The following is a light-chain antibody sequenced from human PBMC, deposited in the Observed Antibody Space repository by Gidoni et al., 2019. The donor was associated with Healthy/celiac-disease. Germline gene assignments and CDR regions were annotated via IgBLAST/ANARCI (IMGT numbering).Light chain of an antibody. Sequence: QSARTQTAAVAGAPGQSITISCTGTSSDVGSYNLVSWYQQHPGKAPKLMIYAGSKRPSGVSNRFSGSTSGNTASLTISGLQAEDDAYYFCCSYAGSSRVFGGGTKLTVL. CDR2: AGS. CDR3: CSYAGSSRV. J-gene: IGLJ3*02. V-gene: IGLV2-23*01. CDR1: SSDVGSYNL.